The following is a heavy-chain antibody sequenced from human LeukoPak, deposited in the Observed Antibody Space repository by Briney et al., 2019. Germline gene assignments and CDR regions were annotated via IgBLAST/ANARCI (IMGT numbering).Heavy chain of an antibody. V-gene: IGHV3-11*01. D-gene: IGHD3-3*01. CDR2: ISSSGSTI. CDR3: ATLYDFWSGYLDN. J-gene: IGHJ4*02. CDR1: GFTFSDYY. Sequence: GGSLRLSCAASGFTFSDYYMSWIRQAPGKGLEWVSYISSSGSTIYYADSVKGRFTISRDNAKNSLYLQMNSLRAEDTAVYYCATLYDFWSGYLDNWGQGTLVTVSS.